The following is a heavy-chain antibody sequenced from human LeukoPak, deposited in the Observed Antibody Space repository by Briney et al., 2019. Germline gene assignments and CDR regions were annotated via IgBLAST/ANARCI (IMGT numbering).Heavy chain of an antibody. CDR1: GYTFTGYY. J-gene: IGHJ4*02. D-gene: IGHD2-2*01. V-gene: IGHV1-2*02. CDR2: INPNSGGT. Sequence: ASVKVSCKAFGYTFTGYYMHWVRQAPGQGLEWMGWINPNSGGTNYAQKFQGRVTMTRDTSISTAYMELSRLRSDDTAVYYCARGDYSSTSCFDYWGQGTLVTVSS. CDR3: ARGDYSSTSCFDY.